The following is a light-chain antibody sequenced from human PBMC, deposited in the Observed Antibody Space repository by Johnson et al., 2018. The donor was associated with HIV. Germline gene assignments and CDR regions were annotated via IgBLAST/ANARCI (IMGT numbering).Light chain of an antibody. CDR1: SSNIGNNY. J-gene: IGLJ1*01. CDR3: GTWDSSLSAYV. V-gene: IGLV1-51*02. CDR2: ENN. Sequence: QSVLTQPPSVSAAPGQKVTISCSGSSSNIGNNYVSWYQQLPGTAPKLLIYENNKRPSGIPDRFSASKSGTSATLCITGLPPGDEADYYCGTWDSSLSAYVFGTGTKVTVL.